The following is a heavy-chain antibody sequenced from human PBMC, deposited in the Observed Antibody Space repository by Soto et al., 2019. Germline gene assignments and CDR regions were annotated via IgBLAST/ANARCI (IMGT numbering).Heavy chain of an antibody. CDR2: ISGSGGST. V-gene: IGHV3-23*01. J-gene: IGHJ4*02. CDR3: AKDGSYGSGSYYDY. CDR1: GFTFSSYA. Sequence: EVQLLESGGGLVQPGGSLRLSCAASGFTFSSYAMSWVRQAPGKGLEWVSAISGSGGSTYYADSVKGRFTISRDNSKNTLYLQMNSLRAEDTAEYYCAKDGSYGSGSYYDYWGQGTLVTVSS. D-gene: IGHD3-10*01.